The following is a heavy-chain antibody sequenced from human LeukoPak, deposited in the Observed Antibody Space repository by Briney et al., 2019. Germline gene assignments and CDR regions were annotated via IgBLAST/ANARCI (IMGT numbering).Heavy chain of an antibody. D-gene: IGHD6-13*01. V-gene: IGHV1-46*01. J-gene: IGHJ4*02. Sequence: ASVKVSCKASGYTFTNYYMHWVRQAPGQGLEWVGIINPSGGSTSYAQKFQGRVTMTRDMSTSTVYMELSSLRSEDTAVYYCAREARVAAAGTAGINFDYWGQGTLVTVSS. CDR2: INPSGGST. CDR3: AREARVAAAGTAGINFDY. CDR1: GYTFTNYY.